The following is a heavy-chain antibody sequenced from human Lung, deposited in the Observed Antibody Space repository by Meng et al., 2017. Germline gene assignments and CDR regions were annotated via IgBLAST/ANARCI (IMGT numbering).Heavy chain of an antibody. Sequence: QLQLLEWGAGQVKPAGALVPSCAVSGGSTRSSTWWTWVRQAPGKGLQWIGEFSYTGSTNDNPSLESRLSMSIAEAKKHISLTLTSVTAADTAVYYCAGYSGRFSIHFDYWGQGALVTVSS. J-gene: IGHJ4*02. CDR2: FSYTGST. CDR1: GGSTRSSTW. D-gene: IGHD1-26*01. V-gene: IGHV4-4*02. CDR3: AGYSGRFSIHFDY.